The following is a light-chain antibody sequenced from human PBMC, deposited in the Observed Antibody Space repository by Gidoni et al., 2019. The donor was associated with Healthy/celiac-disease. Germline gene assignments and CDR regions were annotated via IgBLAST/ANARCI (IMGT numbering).Light chain of an antibody. CDR1: QSVLYSPNNMHY. CDR2: WAS. J-gene: IGKJ2*01. CDR3: QQYYSTPYT. Sequence: DTVMTQPPEPLAVSLGERATINCKSTQSVLYSPNNMHYLSWYQQKPGQPPKLLIYWASTREAGVPDRFSGSWSGTDFTLTISSLQAEDVAVYYCQQYYSTPYTFGQXTKLEIK. V-gene: IGKV4-1*01.